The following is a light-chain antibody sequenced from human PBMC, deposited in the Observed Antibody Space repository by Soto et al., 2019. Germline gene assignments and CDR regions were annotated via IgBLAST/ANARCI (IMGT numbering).Light chain of an antibody. CDR2: LSS. J-gene: IGKJ2*01. CDR1: QSLLHSNGYTY. Sequence: DIVMTQSPLSLAVTPGEPASISCRSSQSLLHSNGYTYLDWYLQRPGQSPQLLIYLSSSRASGVTDRFSGSGSGTDFTLKISRVEAEDVGVYYCMQAVVASRTFGQGTKLEIK. CDR3: MQAVVASRT. V-gene: IGKV2-28*01.